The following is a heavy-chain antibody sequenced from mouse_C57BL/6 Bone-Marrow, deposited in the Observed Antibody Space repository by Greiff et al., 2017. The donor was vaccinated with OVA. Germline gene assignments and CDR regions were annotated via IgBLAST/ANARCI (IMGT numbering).Heavy chain of an antibody. CDR3: ARSDDGYPSWFAY. Sequence: EVKLVESGPELVKPGASVKIPCKASGYTFTDYNMDWVKQSHGKSLEWIGDINPNNGGTIYNQKFKGKATLTVDKSSSTAYMELRSLTSEDTAVYYGARSDDGYPSWFAYWGQGTLVTVSA. CDR1: GYTFTDYN. D-gene: IGHD2-3*01. J-gene: IGHJ3*01. V-gene: IGHV1-18*01. CDR2: INPNNGGT.